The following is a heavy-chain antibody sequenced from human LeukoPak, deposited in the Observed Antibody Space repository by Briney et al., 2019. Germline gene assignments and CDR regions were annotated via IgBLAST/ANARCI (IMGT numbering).Heavy chain of an antibody. CDR3: ARQHCAGGTCYDDRGFFDF. CDR2: FIPRFGTT. Sequence: SVKVSCKASGGTFSTDAINWIRQAPGQGLEWMGGFIPRFGTTFYAQKFQGRVALVADKSTNAAFMEVSSLTSDDTAVYYCARQHCAGGTCYDDRGFFDFWGQGTLVTVSS. D-gene: IGHD2-15*01. CDR1: GGTFSTDA. V-gene: IGHV1-69*06. J-gene: IGHJ4*02.